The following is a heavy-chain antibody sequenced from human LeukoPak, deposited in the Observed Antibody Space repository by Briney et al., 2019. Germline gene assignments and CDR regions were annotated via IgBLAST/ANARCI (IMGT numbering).Heavy chain of an antibody. Sequence: GGSLRLSCAASGVIFGTFWMSWVRQAPGKGLEWVANINQDGSEEYYADSVMGRSTISRDNAKTSLYLQMNSLRVEDTAVYYCATIRGSGSYPGAFDIWGQGTMVTVSS. CDR2: INQDGSEE. CDR1: GVIFGTFW. V-gene: IGHV3-7*01. J-gene: IGHJ3*02. CDR3: ATIRGSGSYPGAFDI. D-gene: IGHD3-10*01.